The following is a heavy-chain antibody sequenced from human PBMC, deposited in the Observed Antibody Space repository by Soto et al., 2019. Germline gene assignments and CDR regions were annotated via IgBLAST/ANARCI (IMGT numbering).Heavy chain of an antibody. J-gene: IGHJ4*02. D-gene: IGHD5-12*01. CDR1: GGTFSIYA. CDR3: ARDLGSGYDPGDY. Sequence: QVQLVQSGAEVKKPGSSVKVSCKASGGTFSIYAVSWVRQAPGQGLEWMGGIIPIIGTRNYAQRFQGRITSTGDESTSTAYMEFSSLKSEDTAVYYCARDLGSGYDPGDYWGQGTLVTVSS. V-gene: IGHV1-69*12. CDR2: IIPIIGTR.